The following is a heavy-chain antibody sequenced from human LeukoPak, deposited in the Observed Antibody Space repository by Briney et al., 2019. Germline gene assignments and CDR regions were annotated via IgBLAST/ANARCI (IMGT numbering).Heavy chain of an antibody. J-gene: IGHJ3*02. Sequence: PGGSLRLSCAASGFSFSPYSMNWLRQAPGKGLEWVSYIDSSSGTIYYADSVRGRFTISRDNSKSTLYLLMNSLGAEDTAVYYCAKDRVGSFQNDAFNIWGQGTMVTVSS. D-gene: IGHD1-26*01. CDR2: IDSSSGTI. CDR3: AKDRVGSFQNDAFNI. V-gene: IGHV3-48*01. CDR1: GFSFSPYS.